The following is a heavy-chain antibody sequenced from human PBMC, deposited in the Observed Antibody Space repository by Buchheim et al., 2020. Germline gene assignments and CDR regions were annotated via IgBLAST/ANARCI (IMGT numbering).Heavy chain of an antibody. CDR3: ARDQGRWLHHTLDY. J-gene: IGHJ4*02. CDR1: GFTFSSYS. Sequence: DVQLVESGGGLVQPGGSLRLSCAASGFTFSSYSMNWVRQAPGKGLEWVSYISSSSSTIYYADSVKGRFTISRDNAKNSLYLQMNSLRAEDTAVYYCARDQGRWLHHTLDYWGQGTL. V-gene: IGHV3-48*01. CDR2: ISSSSSTI. D-gene: IGHD5-24*01.